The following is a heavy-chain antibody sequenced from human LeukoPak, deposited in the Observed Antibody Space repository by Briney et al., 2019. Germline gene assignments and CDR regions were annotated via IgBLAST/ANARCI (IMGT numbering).Heavy chain of an antibody. J-gene: IGHJ5*02. V-gene: IGHV4-4*07. CDR3: ARDLRRFLAEEAWFDP. CDR1: GGSISSYY. Sequence: SETLSLTCTVSGGSISSYYWSWVRQPAGKGLEWIGRIYASGNTNYNPSLKGRVTMTVDTSKNQFSLNLSSVTAADTAVYYCARDLRRFLAEEAWFDPWGPGTLVTVSS. CDR2: IYASGNT. D-gene: IGHD3-3*01.